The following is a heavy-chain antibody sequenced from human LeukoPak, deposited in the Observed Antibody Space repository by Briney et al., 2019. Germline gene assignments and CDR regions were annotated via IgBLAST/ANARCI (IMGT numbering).Heavy chain of an antibody. CDR3: ARVVDFWSGYYEVGY. CDR1: GFTFSSYA. Sequence: PGGSLRLSCAASGFTFSSYAMSWVRQAPGKGLEWVSAISGSGGSTYYADSVKGRFTISRDNSKNTLYLQMNSLRAEDTAVYYCARVVDFWSGYYEVGYWGQGTLVTVSS. D-gene: IGHD3-3*01. CDR2: ISGSGGST. J-gene: IGHJ4*02. V-gene: IGHV3-23*01.